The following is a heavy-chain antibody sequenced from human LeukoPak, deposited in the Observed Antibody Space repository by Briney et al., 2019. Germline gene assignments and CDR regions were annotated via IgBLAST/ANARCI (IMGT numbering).Heavy chain of an antibody. J-gene: IGHJ3*02. CDR1: GGTFSSYA. V-gene: IGHV1-69*13. Sequence: ASVKVSCKASGGTFSSYAISWVRQAPGQGLEWMGGIIPIFGTANYAQKFQGRVTITADESTSTAYMELSSLRSEDTAVYYCARARVPAARDAFDIWGQGTMVTVSS. D-gene: IGHD2-2*01. CDR2: IIPIFGTA. CDR3: ARARVPAARDAFDI.